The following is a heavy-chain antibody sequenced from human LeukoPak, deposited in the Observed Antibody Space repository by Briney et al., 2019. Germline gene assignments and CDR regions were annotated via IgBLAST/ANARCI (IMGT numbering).Heavy chain of an antibody. Sequence: SETLSLTCGVSGYSISRGYYWAWIRQPPGKGLEWIGTIYHTGSTYYTPSLGSRVTISVDTSKNEFSLNLNSVTAADTAVYYCARAGWIITSGIDYWGQGALVGVSS. V-gene: IGHV4-38-2*01. CDR3: ARAGWIITSGIDY. J-gene: IGHJ4*02. CDR2: IYHTGST. D-gene: IGHD3-10*01. CDR1: GYSISRGYY.